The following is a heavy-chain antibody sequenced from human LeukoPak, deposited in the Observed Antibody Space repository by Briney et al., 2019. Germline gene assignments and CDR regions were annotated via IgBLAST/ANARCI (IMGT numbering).Heavy chain of an antibody. J-gene: IGHJ4*02. V-gene: IGHV4-38-2*02. Sequence: SETLSLTCTVSGYSIRSGFYWGWIRPTPGKGVEWIGNIYHSGITYYTPSLKSRVTISVDTSKNQFYLKLSSVTAADTAVYYCARARWELYFDYWGQGTLVTVSS. CDR1: GYSIRSGFY. CDR3: ARARWELYFDY. CDR2: IYHSGIT. D-gene: IGHD1-26*01.